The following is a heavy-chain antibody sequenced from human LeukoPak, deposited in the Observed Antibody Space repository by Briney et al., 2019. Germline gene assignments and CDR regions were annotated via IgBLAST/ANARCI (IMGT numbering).Heavy chain of an antibody. CDR2: IYYSGST. CDR3: ARVNCSGGSCYSDYSYYYYMDV. J-gene: IGHJ6*03. D-gene: IGHD2-15*01. V-gene: IGHV4-59*01. CDR1: RGSISSYY. Sequence: SETLSLTCTGCRGSISSYYWSWIRQPPWKGLEGMGYIYYSGSTNYNPSLKSRVTISVDPSKNQFALKLSSVTAADKAVYYCARVNCSGGSCYSDYSYYYYMDVWGKGTTATVSS.